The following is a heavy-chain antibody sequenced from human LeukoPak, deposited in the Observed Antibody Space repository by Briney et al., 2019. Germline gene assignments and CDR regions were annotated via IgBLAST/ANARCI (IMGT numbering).Heavy chain of an antibody. V-gene: IGHV3-48*04. D-gene: IGHD1-26*01. CDR1: GLTFSIYA. CDR2: ISSSSSTI. CDR3: ARSHQRVGIEDY. Sequence: GGSLRLSCAASGLTFSIYAMNWVRQAPGKGLEWLSYISSSSSTIYYADSVRGRFTISRDNAKNSLYLQINSLRADDTAVYYCARSHQRVGIEDYWGQGTLVTVSS. J-gene: IGHJ4*02.